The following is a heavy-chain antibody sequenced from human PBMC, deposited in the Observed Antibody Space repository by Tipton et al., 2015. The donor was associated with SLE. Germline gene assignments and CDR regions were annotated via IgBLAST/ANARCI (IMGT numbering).Heavy chain of an antibody. V-gene: IGHV4-38-2*02. D-gene: IGHD2-8*01. CDR3: ARGGASVLIRNCYFDY. CDR2: IYRSGTA. J-gene: IGHJ4*01. CDR1: GNSIYNGFY. Sequence: TLSLTCSVSGNSIYNGFYWGWIRQSPGKGLEWIGSIYRSGTAYYNPSLKSRVSISVDTSKNQFFLNLHSVTAADTAVYYCARGGASVLIRNCYFDYWGQGSLVTVSS.